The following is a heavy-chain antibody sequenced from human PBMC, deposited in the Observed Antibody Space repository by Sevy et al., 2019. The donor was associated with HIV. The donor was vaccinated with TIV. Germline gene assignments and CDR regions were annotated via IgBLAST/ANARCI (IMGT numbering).Heavy chain of an antibody. Sequence: GGSLRLSCAASGFTFRNYAIHWVRQAPGKGLEWVAVISHDGSQKYSADSVKGRFTISRDNSKNTLYLQMNSLRAEDTAMYYCAGDPTIYASGWYYFDDWGQGTLVTVSS. CDR2: ISHDGSQK. D-gene: IGHD6-19*01. CDR1: GFTFRNYA. CDR3: AGDPTIYASGWYYFDD. J-gene: IGHJ4*02. V-gene: IGHV3-30*04.